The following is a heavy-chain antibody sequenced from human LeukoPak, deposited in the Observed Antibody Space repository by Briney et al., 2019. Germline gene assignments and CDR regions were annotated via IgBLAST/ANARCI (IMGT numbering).Heavy chain of an antibody. D-gene: IGHD3-22*01. Sequence: GGSLRLSCAASGFTFSSYDMHWVRQATGKGLEWVSAIGTAGVTYYPGSVKGRFTISRENAKNSLYLQMNSLRAGDTAVYYCARGSYYDSSGYPPDYWGQGTLVTVSS. J-gene: IGHJ4*02. CDR1: GFTFSSYD. CDR2: IGTAGVT. V-gene: IGHV3-13*01. CDR3: ARGSYYDSSGYPPDY.